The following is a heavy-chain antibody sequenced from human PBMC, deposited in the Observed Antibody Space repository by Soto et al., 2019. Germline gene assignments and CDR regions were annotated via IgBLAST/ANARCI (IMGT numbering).Heavy chain of an antibody. CDR2: VNPNGGGT. CDR3: ARGGAAWTYYYYGMDV. CDR1: GYTFTGHY. D-gene: IGHD6-25*01. Sequence: QVQLVQSGAEVKKPGASVKVSCKASGYTFTGHYMHWVRQAPGQGLEWMGWVNPNGGGTILAQKFQGRVTRTRDTSISTAYMELTTLKSDDTAVYYCARGGAAWTYYYYGMDVWGQGTTVTVSS. J-gene: IGHJ6*02. V-gene: IGHV1-2*02.